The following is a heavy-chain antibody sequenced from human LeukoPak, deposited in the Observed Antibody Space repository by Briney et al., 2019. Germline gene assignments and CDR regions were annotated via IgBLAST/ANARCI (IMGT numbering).Heavy chain of an antibody. Sequence: GGSLRLSCAASGFTFSNFVMSWVRQAPGKGLEWVSTISDSGGSTYYADSVKGRFTISRDNSKNTLYLQMNSLRAEDTAVYYCAISNPNYSISWCFNYWGQGTLVTVSS. CDR3: AISNPNYSISWCFNY. J-gene: IGHJ4*02. CDR2: ISDSGGST. V-gene: IGHV3-23*01. CDR1: GFTFSNFV. D-gene: IGHD6-13*01.